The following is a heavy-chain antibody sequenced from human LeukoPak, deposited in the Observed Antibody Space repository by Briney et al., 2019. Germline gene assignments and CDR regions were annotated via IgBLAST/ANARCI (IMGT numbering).Heavy chain of an antibody. CDR3: ARDRGYYYDSSGYFDY. Sequence: SETLSLTCTVSGGSISSYYWSWIRQPPGKGLEWIGYIYYSGSTNYDPSLKSRVTISVDTSKNQFSLKLSSVTAADTAVYYCARDRGYYYDSSGYFDYWGQGTLVTVSS. V-gene: IGHV4-59*01. CDR2: IYYSGST. CDR1: GGSISSYY. J-gene: IGHJ4*02. D-gene: IGHD3-22*01.